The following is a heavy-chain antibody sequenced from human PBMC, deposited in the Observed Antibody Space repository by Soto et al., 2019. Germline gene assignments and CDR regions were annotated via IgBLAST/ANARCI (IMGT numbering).Heavy chain of an antibody. J-gene: IGHJ5*02. D-gene: IGHD2-8*01. V-gene: IGHV3-23*01. CDR2: ISGSGGST. Sequence: GGSLRLSCAASGFTFSSYAMSWVRQAPGKGLEWVSAISGSGGSTYYADSVKGRFTISRDNSKNTLYLQMNSLRAEDTAVYYCEKGRELMVYAIWFDPWGQGTLVTVSS. CDR3: EKGRELMVYAIWFDP. CDR1: GFTFSSYA.